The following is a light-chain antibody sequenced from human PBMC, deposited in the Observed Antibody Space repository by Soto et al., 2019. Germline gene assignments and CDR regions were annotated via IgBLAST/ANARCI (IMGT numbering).Light chain of an antibody. CDR1: QSVSSSY. CDR2: GAS. V-gene: IGKV3-20*01. CDR3: QQYGSSPPEGP. J-gene: IGKJ3*01. Sequence: EIVLTQSPGTLSLSPGERATLSCRASQSVSSSYLAWYQQKPGQAPRLLIYGASSRATGIPDRFSGSGSGTDFTLTISRLEPEDFAVYYCQQYGSSPPEGPFGPGTKVDIQ.